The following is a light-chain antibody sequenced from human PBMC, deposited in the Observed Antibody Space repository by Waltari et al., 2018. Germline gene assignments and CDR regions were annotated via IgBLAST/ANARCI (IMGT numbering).Light chain of an antibody. CDR1: QTISTN. CDR2: AAS. V-gene: IGKV1-39*01. Sequence: DIQMTQSPPSLSASVGDTVTITCRASQTISTNLYWYQQKPGKAPRLLIYAASTLESGFPSRFRGATSGTEFTLTITSLQPEDCATYYCQQGYSSPRTFGRGTKVEMK. J-gene: IGKJ1*01. CDR3: QQGYSSPRT.